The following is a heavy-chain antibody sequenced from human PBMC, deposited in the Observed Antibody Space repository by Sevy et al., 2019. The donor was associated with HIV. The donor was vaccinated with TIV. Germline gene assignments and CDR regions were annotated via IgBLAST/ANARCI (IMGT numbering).Heavy chain of an antibody. CDR3: ARHKLSYDNNWIQDNWFDP. J-gene: IGHJ5*02. D-gene: IGHD1-1*01. V-gene: IGHV5-51*01. CDR1: GYSFSDYW. CDR2: IYPGDSET. Sequence: ASVKVSCKGSGYSFSDYWIGWVRRKPGKGLEWMGIIYPGDSETRYNPSFEGQVTISADTSINTAYLEWRSLKASDTAMYYCARHKLSYDNNWIQDNWFDPWGQGTLVTVSS.